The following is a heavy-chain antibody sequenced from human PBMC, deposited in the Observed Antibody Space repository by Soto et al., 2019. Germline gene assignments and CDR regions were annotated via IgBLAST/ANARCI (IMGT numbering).Heavy chain of an antibody. CDR3: ARGHYGMDV. Sequence: QLVGSGGGLVQPGGALRLSCGGSGFTFSSSWMSWVRQAPGKGLEWVANINQGESEKNYVDSVKGRFTVSRDNAKSSVYLQMNSLRVEDTAVYYCARGHYGMDVWGQGTTVTVSS. CDR2: INQGESEK. V-gene: IGHV3-7*04. CDR1: GFTFSSSW. J-gene: IGHJ6*02.